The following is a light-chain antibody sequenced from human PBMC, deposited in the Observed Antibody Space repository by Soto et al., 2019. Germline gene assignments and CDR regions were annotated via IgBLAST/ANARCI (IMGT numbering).Light chain of an antibody. CDR1: SSNIGGNT. CDR3: AAWDGSLNGWV. J-gene: IGLJ3*02. Sequence: QSVLTQPPSASGTPGQRVTISCSGSSSNIGGNTVNWFQQVPGTAPKLLIYSNNHRSSGVPDRFSGSKSGTSASLAISGLQSEDETDYYCAAWDGSLNGWVFGGGTKLTVL. CDR2: SNN. V-gene: IGLV1-44*01.